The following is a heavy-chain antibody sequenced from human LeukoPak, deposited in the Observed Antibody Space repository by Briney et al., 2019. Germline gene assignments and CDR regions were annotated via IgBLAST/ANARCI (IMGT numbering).Heavy chain of an antibody. CDR3: ARTPHSSNSYFDY. V-gene: IGHV4-38-2*02. Sequence: PSETLSLTCTVSGYSISSGHVWAWIRQPPGKGLEWIGAFYHSGNTYYNPSLKNRVTVSVDTSKNQFSLKLSSVTAADTAVYYCARTPHSSNSYFDYWGQGILATVSS. CDR2: FYHSGNT. J-gene: IGHJ4*02. CDR1: GYSISSGHV. D-gene: IGHD2/OR15-2a*01.